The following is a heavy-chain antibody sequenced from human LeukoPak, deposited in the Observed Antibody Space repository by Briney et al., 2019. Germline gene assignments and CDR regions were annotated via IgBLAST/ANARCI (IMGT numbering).Heavy chain of an antibody. J-gene: IGHJ4*02. CDR1: GYTSTSYY. CDR3: ARGNTYYDISRESETGGDY. Sequence: VASVKVSCKASGYTSTSYYMNWVRQAPGQGLEWMGIINPSGGSTSYAQKFQGRVTMTRDTSTSTVYMELSSLRSEDTSVYKSARGNTYYDISRESETGGDYWGQGTLVTVSS. V-gene: IGHV1-46*01. CDR2: INPSGGST. D-gene: IGHD3-9*01.